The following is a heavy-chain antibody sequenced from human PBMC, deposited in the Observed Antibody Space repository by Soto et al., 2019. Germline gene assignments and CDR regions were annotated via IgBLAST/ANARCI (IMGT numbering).Heavy chain of an antibody. CDR3: AHVFNSNSGSYRYFDY. CDR2: IYWDDDK. D-gene: IGHD3-16*02. Sequence: QITLKESGPTLVNPTQTLTLTCTFSGFSLTTGGVVVGWIRQPPGKALEWLALIYWDDDKRYSPSLKSRLTITKDTSKNQVVLTLTNMDPVDTATFYCAHVFNSNSGSYRYFDYWGQGTLVTVSS. J-gene: IGHJ4*02. V-gene: IGHV2-5*02. CDR1: GFSLTTGGVV.